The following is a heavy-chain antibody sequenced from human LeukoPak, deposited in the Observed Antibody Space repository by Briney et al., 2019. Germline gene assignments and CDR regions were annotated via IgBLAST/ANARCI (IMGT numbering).Heavy chain of an antibody. Sequence: ASVKVSCKASGYTFTSYAMNWVRQAPGQGLEWMGWTNTNTGNPTYAQGFTGRFVFSLDTSVSTAYLQISSLKAEDTAVYYCARRRRYCSSTSCYNHNRAGDNWFDPWGQGTLVTVSS. CDR3: ARRRRYCSSTSCYNHNRAGDNWFDP. CDR1: GYTFTSYA. V-gene: IGHV7-4-1*02. J-gene: IGHJ5*02. D-gene: IGHD2-2*02. CDR2: TNTNTGNP.